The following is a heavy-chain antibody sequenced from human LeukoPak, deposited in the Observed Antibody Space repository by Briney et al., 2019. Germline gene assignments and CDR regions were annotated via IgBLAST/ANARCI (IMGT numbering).Heavy chain of an antibody. D-gene: IGHD1-1*01. V-gene: IGHV4-34*01. CDR1: GGSFTTYY. CDR3: VGTKYNDSPVLSN. J-gene: IGHJ4*02. CDR2: INLRGTT. Sequence: SETLSLTCAVYGGSFTTYYGTWLRQPPGKGLEWIGEINLRGTTNYNPSLKSRVTISLDTSKSQFSLKLTSVTAADTAVYYCVGTKYNDSPVLSNWGQGSLVTVSS.